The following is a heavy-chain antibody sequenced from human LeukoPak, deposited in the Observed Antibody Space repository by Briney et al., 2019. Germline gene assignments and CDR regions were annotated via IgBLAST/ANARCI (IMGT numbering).Heavy chain of an antibody. Sequence: SETLSLTCTVSSGSVSSTIYYWGWIRQPPGKGLEWIGSIYNSGSTYYNPALKSRVTMSVDTSKNQFSLKLTSVTAADTAVYYCALGGNYGIDYWGQGTLITVSS. J-gene: IGHJ4*02. CDR1: SGSVSSTIYY. CDR3: ALGGNYGIDY. D-gene: IGHD1-26*01. CDR2: IYNSGST. V-gene: IGHV4-39*01.